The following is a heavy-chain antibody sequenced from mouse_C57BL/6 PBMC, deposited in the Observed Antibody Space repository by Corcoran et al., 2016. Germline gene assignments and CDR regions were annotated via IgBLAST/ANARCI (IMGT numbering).Heavy chain of an antibody. V-gene: IGHV9-3*01. CDR2: INTYSGVP. D-gene: IGHD4-1*01. CDR3: ARDWSDY. J-gene: IGHJ2*01. CDR1: GYTFTTYG. Sequence: QIQLVQSGPELKKPGETVKISCKASGYTFTTYGMSWVKQAPGKGLKWMGWINTYSGVPTYADYFKGRFAFTLETSASTAYLQINNLKNEYTATYFGARDWSDYWGQGTTLTVSS.